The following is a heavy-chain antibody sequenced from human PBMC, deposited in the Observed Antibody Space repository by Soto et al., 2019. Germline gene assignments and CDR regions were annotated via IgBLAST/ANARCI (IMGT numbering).Heavy chain of an antibody. CDR1: GYTFSNYD. D-gene: IGHD1-26*01. CDR3: ARVMGSVDF. J-gene: IGHJ4*02. Sequence: QVQLVQSGAEVKKPGTSVRISCKTSGYTFSNYDINWVRQAAGQGLEWMGWMNPKSGYTGSARNFQGRVTMTRDTSMTTAYMELSSRRAEDTAMYYWARVMGSVDFWGQGTLVTVSS. V-gene: IGHV1-8*01. CDR2: MNPKSGYT.